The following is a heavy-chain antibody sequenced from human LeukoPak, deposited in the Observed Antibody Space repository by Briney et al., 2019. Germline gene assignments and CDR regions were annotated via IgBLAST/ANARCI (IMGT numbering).Heavy chain of an antibody. D-gene: IGHD6-25*01. CDR3: ARGGGSHAFDL. CDR1: GFHFSSYW. J-gene: IGHJ3*01. CDR2: INNDGSDI. V-gene: IGHV3-74*01. Sequence: GRSLRLSCAASGFHFSSYWIHWVRQAPGKGLVWVSRINNDGSDIIYADSVKGRFAMSRDNAENTLFLQMSGLRTEDTALYYCARGGGSHAFDLWGQGTMVTVSS.